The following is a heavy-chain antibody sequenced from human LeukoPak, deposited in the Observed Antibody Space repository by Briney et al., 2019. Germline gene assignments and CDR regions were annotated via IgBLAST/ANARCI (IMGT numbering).Heavy chain of an antibody. CDR1: GFTFSSYG. Sequence: GGTLRLSCAASGFTFSSYGMSWVRQAPGKGLEWVSAISGSGGSTYYADSVKGRFTISRDNSKNTLYLQMNSLRAEDTAVYYCAKAPAPYGDYIYYFDYWGQGTLVTVSS. CDR3: AKAPAPYGDYIYYFDY. J-gene: IGHJ4*02. CDR2: ISGSGGST. D-gene: IGHD4-17*01. V-gene: IGHV3-23*01.